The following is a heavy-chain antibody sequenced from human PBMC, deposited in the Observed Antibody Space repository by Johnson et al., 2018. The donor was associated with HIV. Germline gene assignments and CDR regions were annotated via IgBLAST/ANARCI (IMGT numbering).Heavy chain of an antibody. Sequence: QVQLVESGGGVVQPGTSLRLSCAASGFTFSDYYMSWIRQAPGKGLEWVSYISSSGSTIYYADSVKGRFTISRDNAKNSLYLQMNSLRDEDTALYYCAKGWNYYWSAFHIWGQGTMVTVSS. J-gene: IGHJ3*02. CDR2: ISSSGSTI. V-gene: IGHV3-11*01. CDR1: GFTFSDYY. D-gene: IGHD3-22*01. CDR3: AKGWNYYWSAFHI.